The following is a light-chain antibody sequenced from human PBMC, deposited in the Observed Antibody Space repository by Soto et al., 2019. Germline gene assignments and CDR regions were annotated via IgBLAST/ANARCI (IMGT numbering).Light chain of an antibody. CDR2: DVS. CDR3: SSYTSSSTLV. Sequence: QSALTQPASVSGSPGQSITISCTGTSSDIGGSNFVSWYQQHPGKAPKLMIYDVSNRPSGVSDRFSGSKSGTTASLTISGLQAEDEADYYCSSYTSSSTLVFGGGTKLTVL. V-gene: IGLV2-14*03. J-gene: IGLJ2*01. CDR1: SSDIGGSNF.